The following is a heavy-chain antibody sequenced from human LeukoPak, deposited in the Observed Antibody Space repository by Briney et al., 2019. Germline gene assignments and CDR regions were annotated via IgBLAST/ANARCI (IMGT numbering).Heavy chain of an antibody. D-gene: IGHD6-19*01. V-gene: IGHV3-23*01. Sequence: GGSLRLSCAASGFTFSSYAMGWVRQVPGKRLEWVSAISSGAGTTGYADSVKGRFTISRVNSKSTIYLQMNSLRAEDTAIYYCAKDLEQSYSGWSTSYDAWGQGTLVTVSS. CDR2: ISSGAGTT. CDR3: AKDLEQSYSGWSTSYDA. J-gene: IGHJ5*02. CDR1: GFTFSSYA.